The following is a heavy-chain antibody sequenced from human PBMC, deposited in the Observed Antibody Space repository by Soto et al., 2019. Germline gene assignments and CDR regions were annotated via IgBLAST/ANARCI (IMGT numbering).Heavy chain of an antibody. J-gene: IGHJ4*02. CDR3: AKTRVVAEPLGELDY. CDR2: ISGSGGST. D-gene: IGHD5-12*01. CDR1: GFTFSSYA. Sequence: EVQLLESGGGLVQPGGSLRLSCAASGFTFSSYAMSWVRQAPGKGLEWVSAISGSGGSTYYADSVKGRFTISRDNSKNTLYVQRNGLRDEDTAVYYCAKTRVVAEPLGELDYWGQGTLVTVSS. V-gene: IGHV3-23*01.